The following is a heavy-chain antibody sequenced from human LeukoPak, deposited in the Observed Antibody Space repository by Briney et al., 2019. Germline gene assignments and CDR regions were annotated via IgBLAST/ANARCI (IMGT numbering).Heavy chain of an antibody. Sequence: SETLSLTCTVSGGSISSGGYYWSWIRQHPGTGLEWIGYIYYSGSTYYNPSLKSRVTISVDTSKNQFSLKLSSVTAADTAVYYCARDRYEGGYSTFDYWGHGTLVTVSS. CDR3: ARDRYEGGYSTFDY. CDR1: GGSISSGGYY. D-gene: IGHD5-18*01. V-gene: IGHV4-31*03. CDR2: IYYSGST. J-gene: IGHJ4*01.